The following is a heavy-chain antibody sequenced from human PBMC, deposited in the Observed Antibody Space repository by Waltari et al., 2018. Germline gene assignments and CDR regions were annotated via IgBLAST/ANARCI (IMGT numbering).Heavy chain of an antibody. D-gene: IGHD3-10*01. CDR1: GVYITRNSYY. J-gene: IGHJ5*02. V-gene: IGHV4-39*01. CDR3: ARRLGSGSYFNQGWFDP. Sequence: QLELQESGPRLVKPSETLSLRCTVSGVYITRNSYYYDWIRQPPGKGLEWIGLVYYRGTTDYNPSLESRVTISVDSSTNQFSLNLTSVTAADTAVYFCARRLGSGSYFNQGWFDPWGHGTLVTVSS. CDR2: VYYRGTT.